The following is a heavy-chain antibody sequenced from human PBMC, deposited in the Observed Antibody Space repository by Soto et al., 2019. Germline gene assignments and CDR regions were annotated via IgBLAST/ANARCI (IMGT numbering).Heavy chain of an antibody. Sequence: QVQLQESGPGLVKPSGTLSLTCAVSGVSISSSNWWSWVRQSPGKGLEWIGEIYHSGSTNYNPSLATQKAISVDMTETHLSVMLSSVTTANTAVYYWDRLSTDANEVGLDYWGQGNLVTVSS. V-gene: IGHV4-4*02. CDR2: IYHSGST. CDR3: DRLSTDANEVGLDY. J-gene: IGHJ4*02. D-gene: IGHD1-1*01. CDR1: GVSISSSNW.